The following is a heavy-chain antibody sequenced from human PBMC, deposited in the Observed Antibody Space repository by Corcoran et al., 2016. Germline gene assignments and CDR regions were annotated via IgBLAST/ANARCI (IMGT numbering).Heavy chain of an antibody. J-gene: IGHJ4*02. CDR1: GFIFSSYG. Sequence: QVQLVESGGGVVQPGRSLRLSCVASGFIFSSYGMHWVRQAPGKGLEWVAVISYDGSDKYYADSVKGRFTISRDNSKHTLYLQMNSLSTEDTALYYCARRPGIMTMGIDYWGQGTLVTVSS. D-gene: IGHD3-10*01. CDR2: ISYDGSDK. CDR3: ARRPGIMTMGIDY. V-gene: IGHV3-30*03.